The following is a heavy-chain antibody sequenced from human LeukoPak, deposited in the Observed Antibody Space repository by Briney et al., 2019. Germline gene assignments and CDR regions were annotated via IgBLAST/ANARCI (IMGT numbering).Heavy chain of an antibody. Sequence: GGSLRLSYAASGFTVSSNYMSWVSQAPGKGLEWVSVIYSGGNTYYADSVKGRFTISRDNSKNTLYLQMNSLRAEDTAVYYCARGGYSGYLTDYYYYGMDVWGQGTTATVSS. CDR1: GFTVSSNY. V-gene: IGHV3-53*01. CDR2: IYSGGNT. D-gene: IGHD5-12*01. CDR3: ARGGYSGYLTDYYYYGMDV. J-gene: IGHJ6*02.